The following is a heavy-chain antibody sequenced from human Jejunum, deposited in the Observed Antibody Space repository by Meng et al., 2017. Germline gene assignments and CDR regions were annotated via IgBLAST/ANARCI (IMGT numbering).Heavy chain of an antibody. CDR2: IKQDGSEK. CDR3: ARAEGLIVVWDYFDP. Sequence: GGSLRLSCATSGFTFSNYWMSWVRQAPGKGLEWVANIKQDGSEKYYVDSVKGRFTISRDNAKNSLYLQMNSLTAEDTAVYYCARAEGLIVVWDYFDPRGQGTQVTVSS. J-gene: IGHJ5*02. D-gene: IGHD2-15*01. CDR1: GFTFSNYW. V-gene: IGHV3-7*01.